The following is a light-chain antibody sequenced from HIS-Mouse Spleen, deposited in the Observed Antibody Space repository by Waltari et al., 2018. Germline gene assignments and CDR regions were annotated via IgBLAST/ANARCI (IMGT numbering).Light chain of an antibody. J-gene: IGLJ3*02. CDR3: CSYAGSSTLV. CDR1: SSDVGSYNL. V-gene: IGLV2-23*01. Sequence: QSALTQPASVSGSPGQSITISCTGTSSDVGSYNLVSWYQRHPGKAPKLMIYEGSKRPPGVSNRFSGSKSGNTASLTISGLQAEDEADYYCCSYAGSSTLVFGGGTKLTVL. CDR2: EGS.